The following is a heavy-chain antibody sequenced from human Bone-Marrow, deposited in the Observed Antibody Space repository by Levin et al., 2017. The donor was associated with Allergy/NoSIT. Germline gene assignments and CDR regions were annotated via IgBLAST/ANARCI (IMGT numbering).Heavy chain of an antibody. V-gene: IGHV1-24*01. CDR1: GYTLTELS. CDR3: ATGPVGGWTQLGYFQH. D-gene: IGHD6-19*01. J-gene: IGHJ1*01. CDR2: FDPEDGET. Sequence: GESLKISCKVSGYTLTELSMHWVRQAPGKGLEWMGGFDPEDGETIYAQKFQGRVTMTEDTSTDTAYMELSSLRSEDTAVYYCATGPVGGWTQLGYFQHWGQGTLVTVSS.